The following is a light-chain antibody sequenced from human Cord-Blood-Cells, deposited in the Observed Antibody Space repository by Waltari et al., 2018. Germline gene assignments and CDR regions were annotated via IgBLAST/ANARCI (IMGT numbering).Light chain of an antibody. CDR1: QDISNY. CDR2: DAS. Sequence: DIQMTQSPSSLSASVGDRVTITCQASQDISNYLNWYQQKPGKAPKLLIYDASNLETGVPSMFSGSGSGTDFTFTISSLQPEDIATYYCQQYDNLPPFTFGGGTKVEIK. CDR3: QQYDNLPPFT. J-gene: IGKJ4*01. V-gene: IGKV1-33*01.